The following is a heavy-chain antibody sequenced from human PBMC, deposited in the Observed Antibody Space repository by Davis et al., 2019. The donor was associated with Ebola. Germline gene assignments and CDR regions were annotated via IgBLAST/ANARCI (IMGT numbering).Heavy chain of an antibody. CDR2: ISYDGSNK. CDR3: TITPVSGRVDY. Sequence: SLNSSCASSACTISSYAMYWVRPAPGKGPEWVAVISYDGSNKYYADSVKGRFTISRDDSKNTAYLQMNSLKTEDTAVYYCTITPVSGRVDYWGQGTLVTVSS. D-gene: IGHD1-20*01. V-gene: IGHV3-30*04. J-gene: IGHJ4*02. CDR1: ACTISSYA.